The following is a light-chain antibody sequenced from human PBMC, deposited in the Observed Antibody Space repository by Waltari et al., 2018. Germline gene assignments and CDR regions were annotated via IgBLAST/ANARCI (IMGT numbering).Light chain of an antibody. V-gene: IGLV2-8*01. Sequence: QSALTQPPSASGSPGQSVPISCTGTSSDVGGYKYVSWYQQHPGKAPKLMIYEVNKRPSGVPDRFSGSKSGNTASLTVSGLQAEDEADYYCTSYAGSNVLFGGGTKLTVL. CDR3: TSYAGSNVL. CDR2: EVN. J-gene: IGLJ2*01. CDR1: SSDVGGYKY.